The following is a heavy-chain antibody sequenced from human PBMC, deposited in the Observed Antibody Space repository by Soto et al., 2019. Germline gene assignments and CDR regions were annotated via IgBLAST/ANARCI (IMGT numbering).Heavy chain of an antibody. V-gene: IGHV3-23*01. CDR1: GFTFDTYA. J-gene: IGHJ4*02. CDR3: ARETRPSCAGDCYWGRPFDN. D-gene: IGHD2-21*02. CDR2: ISSGASHT. Sequence: EVQLLESGGGLVQPGGSLRLSCAASGFTFDTYAMSWVRQAPGKGLEWVSSISSGASHTYYADSVKGRFTISRDNSKNTLYLQMNSLRAEDMAIYYCARETRPSCAGDCYWGRPFDNWGQGTLVTVSS.